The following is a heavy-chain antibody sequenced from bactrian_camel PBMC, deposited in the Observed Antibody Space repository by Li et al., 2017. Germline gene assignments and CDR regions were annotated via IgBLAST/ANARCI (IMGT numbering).Heavy chain of an antibody. D-gene: IGHD2*01. V-gene: IGHV3S1*01. CDR1: GDSYGNNC. Sequence: HVQLVESGGGSVQAGGSLRLSCEVVGDSYGNNCMGWYRRTPGKGLEWVSTIKAGTTETFYLPAVEGRFTVSRDNTKNTLYLQLNSLKTEDTAMYYCAKQPDGDSGWLRAMRGQGTQVTVS. CDR2: IKAGTTET. CDR3: AKQPDGDSGWLRAM. J-gene: IGHJ4*01.